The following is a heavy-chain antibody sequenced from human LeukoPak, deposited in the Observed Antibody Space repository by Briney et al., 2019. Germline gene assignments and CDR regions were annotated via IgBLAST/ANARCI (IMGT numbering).Heavy chain of an antibody. J-gene: IGHJ4*02. D-gene: IGHD6-19*01. Sequence: PSETLSLTCTVSGGSISSYYWSWIRQPPGKGLEWIGYIYYSGSTNYNPSLKSRVTISVDTSKNQFSLKLSSVTAADTAVHYCAREGAVAGGFDYWGQGTLVTVSS. CDR2: IYYSGST. CDR3: AREGAVAGGFDY. V-gene: IGHV4-59*01. CDR1: GGSISSYY.